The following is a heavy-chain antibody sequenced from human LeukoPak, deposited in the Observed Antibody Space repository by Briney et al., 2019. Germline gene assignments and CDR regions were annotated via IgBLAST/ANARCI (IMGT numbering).Heavy chain of an antibody. CDR1: GHTFTSYG. Sequence: ASVKVSCKASGHTFTSYGISWVRQAPGQGLEWMGWISAYNGNTNYAQKLQGRVTMTTDTSTSTAYMELRSLRSDDTAVYYCARKIPPPLGWISRSYYTDVWGKGTTVTVSS. CDR2: ISAYNGNT. V-gene: IGHV1-18*01. CDR3: ARKIPPPLGWISRSYYTDV. J-gene: IGHJ6*03. D-gene: IGHD2-2*03.